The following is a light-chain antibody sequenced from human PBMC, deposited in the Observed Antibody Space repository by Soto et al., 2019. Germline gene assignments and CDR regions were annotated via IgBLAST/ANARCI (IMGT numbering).Light chain of an antibody. CDR3: ATWDDTLSGVV. CDR2: RSD. Sequence: QFVLTQPPSASGTPGQRVTISCSGSSSNIGTNYVYWYQQLPGMAPKLLIYRSDQRPSGVPDRLSGSKSGTSASLAISGLRSEDEADYYCATWDDTLSGVVFGGGTKLTVL. CDR1: SSNIGTNY. V-gene: IGLV1-47*01. J-gene: IGLJ2*01.